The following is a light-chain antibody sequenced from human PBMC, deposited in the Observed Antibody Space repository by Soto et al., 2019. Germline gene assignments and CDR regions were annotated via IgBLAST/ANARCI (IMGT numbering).Light chain of an antibody. J-gene: IGKJ4*01. CDR2: GAS. V-gene: IGKV3-15*01. CDR3: QQYDNWPPRT. CDR1: QGVXSN. Sequence: IVMTQCPATLSLSPGERATLSCRASQGVXSNFAWYKQKPGQAPRILIXGASTRATGVPARFSGSGSGKEFTLTISTLQSEYFAVYYCQQYDNWPPRTFGGGTKVDIK.